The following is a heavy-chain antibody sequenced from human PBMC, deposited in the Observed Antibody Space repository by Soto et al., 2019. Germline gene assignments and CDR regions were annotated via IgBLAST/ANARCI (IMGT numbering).Heavy chain of an antibody. V-gene: IGHV3-30*18. CDR2: ISYDGSNK. J-gene: IGHJ4*02. CDR1: GFTFSSYG. D-gene: IGHD6-19*01. CDR3: AKDYSSGWGDY. Sequence: QVQLVESGGGVVQPGRSLRLSCAASGFTFSSYGMHWVRQAPGKGLEWVAVISYDGSNKYYADSVKGRFTISRDNSKNTLYLHMNSLRAEDTAVYYCAKDYSSGWGDYWGQGTLVTVSS.